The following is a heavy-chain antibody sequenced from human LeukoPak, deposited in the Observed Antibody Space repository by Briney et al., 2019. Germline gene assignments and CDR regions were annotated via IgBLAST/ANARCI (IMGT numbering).Heavy chain of an antibody. CDR1: GFTFSSYD. D-gene: IGHD6-13*01. Sequence: GGSLRLSCAAPGFTFSSYDMHWVRHAAGKGLECVSGIGTAGEIYYPGSVKGRFTISRENAKNSLYLQMNSLRAGDTAVYYCARAGYSSSWYPRYFELWGRGTLVTVSS. CDR3: ARAGYSSSWYPRYFEL. V-gene: IGHV3-13*01. CDR2: IGTAGEI. J-gene: IGHJ2*01.